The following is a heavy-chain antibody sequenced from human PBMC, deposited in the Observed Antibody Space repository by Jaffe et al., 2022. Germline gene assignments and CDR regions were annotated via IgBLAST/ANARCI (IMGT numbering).Heavy chain of an antibody. CDR3: ARGKKVVALNWYFDL. Sequence: QVQLVQSGAEVKKPGASVKVSCKASGYTFTGYYMHWVRQAPGQGLEWMGRINPNSGGTNYAQKFQGRVTMTRDTSISTAYMELSRLRSDDTAVYYCARGKKVVALNWYFDLWGRGTLVTVSS. CDR1: GYTFTGYY. CDR2: INPNSGGT. V-gene: IGHV1-2*06. J-gene: IGHJ2*01. D-gene: IGHD2-15*01.